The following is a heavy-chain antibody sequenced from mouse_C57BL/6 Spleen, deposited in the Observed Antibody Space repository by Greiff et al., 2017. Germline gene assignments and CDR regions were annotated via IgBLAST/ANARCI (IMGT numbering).Heavy chain of an antibody. V-gene: IGHV3-6*01. J-gene: IGHJ2*01. CDR1: GHSLTSGYY. CDR3: ARGDGYFDY. CDR2: ITYDVNN. Sequence: EVQPQEFGPGLVKPSQSLSLTCPVTGHSLTSGYYWNWIRQFPGNKLEWKGYITYDVNNNYNPSLENRISITRDTSKNQFFLKLNSVTTEDTATYYCARGDGYFDYWGQGTTLTVSS. D-gene: IGHD2-3*01.